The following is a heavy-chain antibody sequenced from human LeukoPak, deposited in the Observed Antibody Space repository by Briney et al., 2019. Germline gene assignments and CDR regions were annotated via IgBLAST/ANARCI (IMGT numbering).Heavy chain of an antibody. D-gene: IGHD4-17*01. CDR3: AKGRPGMSTVTTSNWFDP. CDR2: ISWNSGSI. CDR1: GFTFDDYA. J-gene: IGHJ5*02. Sequence: GGSLRLSCAASGFTFDDYAMHWVRQAPGKGLEWVSGISWNSGSIGYADSVKGRFTISRDNAKNSLYLQMSSLRAEDTALYYCAKGRPGMSTVTTSNWFDPWGQGTLVTVSS. V-gene: IGHV3-9*01.